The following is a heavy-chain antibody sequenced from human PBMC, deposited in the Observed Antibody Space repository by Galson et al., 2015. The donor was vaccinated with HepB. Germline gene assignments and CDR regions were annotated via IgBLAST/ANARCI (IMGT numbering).Heavy chain of an antibody. D-gene: IGHD3-10*01. CDR1: GFTFSSYA. CDR3: AKDKVVWFGELLNWFDP. CDR2: ISGSGGST. Sequence: SLRLSCAASGFTFSSYAMSWVRQAPGKGLEWVSAISGSGGSTYYADSVKGRFTISRDNSKNTLYLQMNSLRAEDTAVYYCAKDKVVWFGELLNWFDPWGQGTLVTVS. V-gene: IGHV3-23*01. J-gene: IGHJ5*02.